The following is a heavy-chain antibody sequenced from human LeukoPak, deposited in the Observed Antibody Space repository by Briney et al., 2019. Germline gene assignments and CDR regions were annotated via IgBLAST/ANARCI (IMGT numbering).Heavy chain of an antibody. V-gene: IGHV1-18*01. CDR3: ARIAYCGGGCYTTYFDY. J-gene: IGHJ4*02. CDR1: GYTFTSYG. D-gene: IGHD2-21*01. CDR2: ISAYNGNT. Sequence: ASVKVSCKASGYTFTSYGISWVRQAPGQGLEWMGWISAYNGNTNFAQKLQGRVTMTTDSSTGTAYMELRSLRSDDTAVYYCARIAYCGGGCYTTYFDYWGQGTLVTVSS.